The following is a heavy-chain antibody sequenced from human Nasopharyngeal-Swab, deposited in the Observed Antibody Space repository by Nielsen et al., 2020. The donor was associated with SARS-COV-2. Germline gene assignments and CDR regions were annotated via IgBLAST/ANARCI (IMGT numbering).Heavy chain of an antibody. J-gene: IGHJ3*02. Sequence: SVKVSCKASGFTFTSSAMQWVRQARGQRLEWIGWIVVGSGNTNYARKFQERVTITRDMSTSTAYMELSSLRSEDTAVYYCAAPYCSSTSGSDAFDIWGQGTMVTVSS. CDR1: GFTFTSSA. CDR2: IVVGSGNT. V-gene: IGHV1-58*02. CDR3: AAPYCSSTSGSDAFDI. D-gene: IGHD2-2*01.